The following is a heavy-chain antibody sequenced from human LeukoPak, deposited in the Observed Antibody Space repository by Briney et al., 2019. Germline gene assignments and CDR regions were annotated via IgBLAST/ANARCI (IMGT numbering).Heavy chain of an antibody. Sequence: PSQTLSLTCAVSGGSISSGGYSWSWIRQPPGKGLEWIGYIYHSGSTYYNPSLKSRVTISVDRSKNQFSLKLSSVTAADTAVYYCARQRTASPCFDYWGQGTLVTVSS. J-gene: IGHJ4*02. D-gene: IGHD5-18*01. CDR1: GGSISSGGYS. CDR2: IYHSGST. CDR3: ARQRTASPCFDY. V-gene: IGHV4-30-2*01.